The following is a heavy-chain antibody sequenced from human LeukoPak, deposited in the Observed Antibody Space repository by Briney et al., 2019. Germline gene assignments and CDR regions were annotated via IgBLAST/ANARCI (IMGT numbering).Heavy chain of an antibody. Sequence: PGGSLRLSCAASGFTFSSYWMSWVRQAPGKGLEWVANIKQDGSEKYYVDSVKGRFTISRDNAKNSLYLQMNSLRAEDTAVYYCARDASYYDYVWGCYSNYYYGMDVWGQGTTVTVSS. CDR2: IKQDGSEK. J-gene: IGHJ6*02. V-gene: IGHV3-7*01. D-gene: IGHD3-16*01. CDR1: GFTFSSYW. CDR3: ARDASYYDYVWGCYSNYYYGMDV.